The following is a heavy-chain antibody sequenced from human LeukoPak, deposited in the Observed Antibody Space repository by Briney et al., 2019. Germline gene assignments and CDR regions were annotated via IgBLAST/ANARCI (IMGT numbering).Heavy chain of an antibody. D-gene: IGHD2-2*01. V-gene: IGHV3-30-3*01. CDR1: GFTFSSYA. CDR3: ARDGNRWDVVVPAGGLQFGSRYYYYGMDV. Sequence: GRSLKLSCAASGFTFSSYAMHWVRQAPGKGLEWVAVISYDGSNKYYADSVKGRFTISRDKSKNTLYLQMNSLRAEDTAVYYCARDGNRWDVVVPAGGLQFGSRYYYYGMDVWGQGTTVTVSS. J-gene: IGHJ6*02. CDR2: ISYDGSNK.